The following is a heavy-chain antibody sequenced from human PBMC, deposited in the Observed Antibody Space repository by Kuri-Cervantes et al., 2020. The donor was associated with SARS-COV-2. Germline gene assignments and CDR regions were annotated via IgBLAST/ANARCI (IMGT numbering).Heavy chain of an antibody. Sequence: GGSLRLSCAASGFTFSDCYMHWIRQAPGKGLEWVSYISSSGTTTYYADSVKGRFTISRDNAKKSLYVQMNSLRAVDTAVYYCARAGERYYDFWSGHLPNDAVDVWGRGTMVTVSS. CDR2: ISSSGTTT. CDR3: ARAGERYYDFWSGHLPNDAVDV. J-gene: IGHJ3*01. D-gene: IGHD3-3*01. CDR1: GFTFSDCY. V-gene: IGHV3-11*04.